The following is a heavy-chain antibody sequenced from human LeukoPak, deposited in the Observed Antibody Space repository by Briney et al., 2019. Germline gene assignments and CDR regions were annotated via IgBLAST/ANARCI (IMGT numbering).Heavy chain of an antibody. CDR2: IYYSGST. D-gene: IGHD6-13*01. Sequence: SETLSLTCTVSGGSISSSSYYWGWIRQPPGKGLEWIGSIYYSGSTYYNPSLKSRVTISVDTSKNQFSLKLSSVTAADTAVYYCARYSSSYQFDPWGQGTLVTVSS. J-gene: IGHJ5*02. CDR1: GGSISSSSYY. CDR3: ARYSSSYQFDP. V-gene: IGHV4-39*07.